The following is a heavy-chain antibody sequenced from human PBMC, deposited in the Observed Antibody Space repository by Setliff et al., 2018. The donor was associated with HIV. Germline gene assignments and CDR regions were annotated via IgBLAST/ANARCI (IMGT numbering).Heavy chain of an antibody. D-gene: IGHD6-13*01. CDR1: GGSFPAYY. CDR2: IYHSGST. Sequence: SETLSLTCAVYGGSFPAYYWNWVRQPPGKGLEWIGSIYHSGSTYYNPSLKSRVTISVDTSKNQFSLKLSSVTAADTAVYFCAREGSTSWYADYWGQGTLVTVSS. CDR3: AREGSTSWYADY. V-gene: IGHV4-34*01. J-gene: IGHJ4*02.